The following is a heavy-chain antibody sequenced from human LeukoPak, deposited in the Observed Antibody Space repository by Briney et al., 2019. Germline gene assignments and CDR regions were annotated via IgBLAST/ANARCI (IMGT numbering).Heavy chain of an antibody. D-gene: IGHD5-24*01. CDR3: ARGRWLQASYYFDY. CDR1: GFTFSSYW. Sequence: GGSLRLSCAASGFTFSSYWMSWVRQAPGNGLEWVANIKQDGSEKYYVDSVKGRFTISRDNAKNSLYLQMNSLRAEDTAVYYCARGRWLQASYYFDYWGQGTLVTVSS. V-gene: IGHV3-7*01. CDR2: IKQDGSEK. J-gene: IGHJ4*02.